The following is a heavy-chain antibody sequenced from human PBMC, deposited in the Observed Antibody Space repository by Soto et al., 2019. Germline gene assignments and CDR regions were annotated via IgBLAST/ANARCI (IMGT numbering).Heavy chain of an antibody. CDR2: IYYSGST. CDR1: GGSISSYY. D-gene: IGHD6-25*01. Sequence: PSETLSLTCTVSGGSISSYYWSWIRQPPGKGLEWIGYIYYSGSTNYNPSLKSRVTISVDTSKNQFSLKLSSVTAAVTAVYYCARPHGGSSGWDNWFDPWGQGTLVTVSS. J-gene: IGHJ5*02. V-gene: IGHV4-59*01. CDR3: ARPHGGSSGWDNWFDP.